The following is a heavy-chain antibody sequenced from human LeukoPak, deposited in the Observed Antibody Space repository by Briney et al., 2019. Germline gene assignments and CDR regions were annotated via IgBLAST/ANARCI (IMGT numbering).Heavy chain of an antibody. Sequence: ASVKVSCKASGYTFTSYDINWVRQATGQGLEWMGWMNPNSGNTVYAQKFQGRVTMTRNTSISTAYMELSSLRAEDTAVYYCARALPSKNYDYVWGSYRYTNLFDPWGQGTLVTVSS. CDR1: GYTFTSYD. CDR3: ARALPSKNYDYVWGSYRYTNLFDP. D-gene: IGHD3-16*02. J-gene: IGHJ5*02. V-gene: IGHV1-8*01. CDR2: MNPNSGNT.